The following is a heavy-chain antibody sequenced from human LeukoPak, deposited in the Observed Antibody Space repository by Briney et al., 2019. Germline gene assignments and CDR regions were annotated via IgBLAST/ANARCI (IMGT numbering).Heavy chain of an antibody. CDR1: GNSFGNYY. CDR3: TRDTGTTGEVKFDP. CDR2: IYTSGST. D-gene: IGHD4-17*01. Sequence: SETLSLTCTVSGNSFGNYYWSWNRQPAGKGLEWIGRIYTSGSTKYNPSLKSRVTMSVDTSKNQFSLKLSSVTAADTAVYFCTRDTGTTGEVKFDPWGQGTLVTVSS. J-gene: IGHJ5*02. V-gene: IGHV4-4*07.